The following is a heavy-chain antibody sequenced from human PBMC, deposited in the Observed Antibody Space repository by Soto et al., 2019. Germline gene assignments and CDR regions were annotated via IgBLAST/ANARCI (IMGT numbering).Heavy chain of an antibody. CDR2: ISRSGTTI. Sequence: HPGGSLTLSCAASGFTFSSYSMNWVRQAPGKGPEWVSYISRSGTTIFYADSVTARFTISRDNAKNSLYLQMNSLRAEDTAVYYCARYSGWPTIDYWGQGTLVTVSS. V-gene: IGHV3-48*04. CDR3: ARYSGWPTIDY. J-gene: IGHJ4*02. CDR1: GFTFSSYS. D-gene: IGHD6-19*01.